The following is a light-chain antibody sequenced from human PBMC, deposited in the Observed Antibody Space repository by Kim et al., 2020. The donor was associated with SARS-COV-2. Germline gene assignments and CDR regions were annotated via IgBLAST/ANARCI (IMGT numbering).Light chain of an antibody. CDR3: HHYADAPRT. CDR1: QSITTN. CDR2: GAS. J-gene: IGKJ1*01. Sequence: WSPGERATLSCRASQSITTNVAWSQHIPGQAPRLLIYGASSRATGIPDRFSGSGYGTDFTLTISRLEPEDFAVYYCHHYADAPRTFGQGTKVEIK. V-gene: IGKV3-20*01.